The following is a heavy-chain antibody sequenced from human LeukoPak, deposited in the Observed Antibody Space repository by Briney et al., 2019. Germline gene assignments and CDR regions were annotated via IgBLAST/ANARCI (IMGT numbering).Heavy chain of an antibody. V-gene: IGHV3-30*02. D-gene: IGHD1-26*01. CDR3: AKDSRHRIVGTTTFLDY. Sequence: GGSLRLSCAASGFIFSNYGMHWVRQAPGKGLEWVAFIRYDGSNKYYADSVKGRFTISRDNSKNTLYLQMNSLRAEDTAVYYCAKDSRHRIVGTTTFLDYWGQGTLVTVSS. J-gene: IGHJ4*02. CDR2: IRYDGSNK. CDR1: GFIFSNYG.